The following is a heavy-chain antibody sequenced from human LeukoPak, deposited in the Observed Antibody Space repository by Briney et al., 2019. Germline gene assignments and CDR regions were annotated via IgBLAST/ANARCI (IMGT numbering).Heavy chain of an antibody. J-gene: IGHJ1*01. CDR2: ISYDGGNK. V-gene: IGHV3-30*18. Sequence: RAGGSLRLSCAASGFTFSSYGMHWVRQAPDKGLEWVSVISYDGGNKYYADSVKGRFTISRDNSKNTLYLQMNSLRADDTAVYYCAKGYYGDPEYFQHWGQGTLVTVSS. CDR1: GFTFSSYG. D-gene: IGHD4-17*01. CDR3: AKGYYGDPEYFQH.